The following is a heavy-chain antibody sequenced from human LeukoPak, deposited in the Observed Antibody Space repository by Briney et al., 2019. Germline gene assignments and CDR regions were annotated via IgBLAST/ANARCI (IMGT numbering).Heavy chain of an antibody. V-gene: IGHV3-30*04. CDR1: GFTFSNYA. D-gene: IGHD3-3*01. J-gene: IGHJ4*02. CDR2: ISYDGTKQ. Sequence: GGSLRLSCAASGFTFSNYAMHWVRQAPGKGLEWVGIISYDGTKQFYTDSVKGRFTISRDDSRNTLDLQMNSLRPEDTAVYYCTRDANDFSPRYYFDDWGQGTLVTVSS. CDR3: TRDANDFSPRYYFDD.